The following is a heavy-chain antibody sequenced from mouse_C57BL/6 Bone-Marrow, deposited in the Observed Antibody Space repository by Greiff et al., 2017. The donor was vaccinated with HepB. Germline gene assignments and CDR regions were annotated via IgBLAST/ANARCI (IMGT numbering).Heavy chain of an antibody. V-gene: IGHV14-4*01. CDR2: IDPENGDT. Sequence: VQLQQSGAELVRPGASVKLSCTASGFNIKDDYMHWVKQRPEQGLEWIGWIDPENGDTEYASKFQGKATITADTSSNTAYLQLSSLTSEATAVYYGTTWIHGPLYWYFDVWGTGTTVTVSS. CDR1: GFNIKDDY. D-gene: IGHD1-2*01. CDR3: TTWIHGPLYWYFDV. J-gene: IGHJ1*03.